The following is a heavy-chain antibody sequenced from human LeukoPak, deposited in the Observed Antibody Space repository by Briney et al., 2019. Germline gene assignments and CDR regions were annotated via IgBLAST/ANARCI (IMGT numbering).Heavy chain of an antibody. D-gene: IGHD3-3*01. J-gene: IGHJ6*03. CDR1: GYTFTSYY. CDR2: INPRGCST. V-gene: IGHV1-46*01. CDR3: ARAALDYDFWSGYLVGGYYYMDV. Sequence: ASVKVSCKASGYTFTSYYMHWVRQAPGQGLEWMGIINPRGCSTSYAQKFQGRVTMTRDMSTSTVYMELSSLRSEDTAVYYCARAALDYDFWSGYLVGGYYYMDVWGKGTTVTVSS.